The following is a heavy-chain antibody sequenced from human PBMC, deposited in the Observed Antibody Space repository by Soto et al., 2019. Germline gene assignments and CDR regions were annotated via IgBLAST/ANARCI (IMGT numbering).Heavy chain of an antibody. CDR2: ISSSSSYI. Sequence: EVQLVESGGGLVKPGGSLRLSCAASGFTFSSYSMNWDRQAPGKGLEWVSSISSSSSYIYYADSVKGRFTISRDNAKNSLYLQMNSLRAEDTAVYYCARDWWELRPIDYWGQGTLVTVSS. V-gene: IGHV3-21*01. CDR3: ARDWWELRPIDY. D-gene: IGHD1-26*01. J-gene: IGHJ4*02. CDR1: GFTFSSYS.